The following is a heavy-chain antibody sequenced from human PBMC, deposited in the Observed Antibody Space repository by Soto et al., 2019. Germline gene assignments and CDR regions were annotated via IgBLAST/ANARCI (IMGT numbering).Heavy chain of an antibody. CDR2: IYYSGST. CDR1: GGSISSGGYY. V-gene: IGHV4-31*03. J-gene: IGHJ5*02. D-gene: IGHD6-13*01. Sequence: KPSETLSLTCTVSGGSISSGGYYWSWIRQHPGKGLEWIGYIYYSGSTYYNPSLKSRVTISVDTSKNQFSLKLSSATAADTAVYYCASEHTNSSSWYGGAPFDPWGQGTLVTVSS. CDR3: ASEHTNSSSWYGGAPFDP.